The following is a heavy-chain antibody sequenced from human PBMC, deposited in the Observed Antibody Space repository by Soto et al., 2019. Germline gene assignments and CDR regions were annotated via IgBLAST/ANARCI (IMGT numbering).Heavy chain of an antibody. Sequence: QVPLVQSGAEVKKPGASVRVSCKASGYSFTDYHIHWVRQASGQGLEWLGRINPKSGGTSTAQKFQGWVTMTRDRSISTVYMELTRLRSDDTAVYFCARGHSTDCSNGVCSFFYNHEMDVWGQGTTVTVSS. J-gene: IGHJ6*02. CDR1: GYSFTDYH. D-gene: IGHD2-8*01. CDR2: INPKSGGT. V-gene: IGHV1-2*04. CDR3: ARGHSTDCSNGVCSFFYNHEMDV.